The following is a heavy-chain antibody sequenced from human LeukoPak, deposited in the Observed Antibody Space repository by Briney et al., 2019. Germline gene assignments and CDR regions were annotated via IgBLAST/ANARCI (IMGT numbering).Heavy chain of an antibody. CDR1: GFTFNNYN. J-gene: IGHJ4*02. V-gene: IGHV3-21*01. D-gene: IGHD6-13*01. CDR3: ARAPTSEQQLQFDY. Sequence: GGSLRLSCAASGFTFNNYNINWVRQAPGKGLEWVSSISSTSTYIYYADSVKGRFTISGDYPKNSLYLQMNSLRAEDTAVYYCARAPTSEQQLQFDYWGQGTLVTVSS. CDR2: ISSTSTYI.